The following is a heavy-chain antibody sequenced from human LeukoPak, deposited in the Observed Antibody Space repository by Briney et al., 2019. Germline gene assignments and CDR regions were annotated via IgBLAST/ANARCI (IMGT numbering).Heavy chain of an antibody. CDR2: IYYSGST. D-gene: IGHD3-9*01. CDR3: ARHLTRDPYYFDY. V-gene: IGHV4-59*08. Sequence: SETLSLTCTVSGGSISSYYWSWTRQPPGKGLEWIGYIYYSGSTNYNPSLKSRVTISVDTSKNQFSLKLSSVTAADTAVYYCARHLTRDPYYFDYWGQGTLVTVSS. CDR1: GGSISSYY. J-gene: IGHJ4*02.